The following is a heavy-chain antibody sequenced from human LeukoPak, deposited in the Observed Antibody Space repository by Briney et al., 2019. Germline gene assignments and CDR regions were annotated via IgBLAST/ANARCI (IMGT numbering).Heavy chain of an antibody. J-gene: IGHJ4*02. CDR2: IFHSGST. D-gene: IGHD3-16*01. CDR3: ARSAFGDYSFDY. CDR1: GGSISSYY. V-gene: IGHV4-59*01. Sequence: PETLSLTCTVSGGSISSYYWGWIRQPPGKGLEWIGYIFHSGSTNSNPSLKSRVTISVDTSKNQFSLELSSVTAADTAVYYCARSAFGDYSFDYWGQGTLVTVSS.